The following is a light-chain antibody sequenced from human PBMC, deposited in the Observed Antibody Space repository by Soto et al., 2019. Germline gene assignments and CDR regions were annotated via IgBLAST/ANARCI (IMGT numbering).Light chain of an antibody. CDR2: GAS. CDR1: QSISSSY. J-gene: IGKJ1*01. V-gene: IGKV3-20*01. CDR3: QQYGSSPPT. Sequence: EIVLTQSPGTLSLSPGERATLSCRASQSISSSYLAWYQQKPGQAPRLLIYGASSRATGIPDRFSGSGSGTDFYLSLSRLAPEDFAVYSCQQYGSSPPTFGQGTKVEIK.